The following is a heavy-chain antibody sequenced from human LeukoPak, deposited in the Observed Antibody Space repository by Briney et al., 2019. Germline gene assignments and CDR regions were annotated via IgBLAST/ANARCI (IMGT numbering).Heavy chain of an antibody. V-gene: IGHV3-23*01. CDR2: ISIGTGST. D-gene: IGHD3-10*01. Sequence: GGSLGPSCVASGFTFSNYVMNWVRQAPGKGLQWVASISIGTGSTYYADFVKGRFTISRDTSRNTLYLQMNSLEIEDTAVYYCAKSGRATDYWGQGTLVTVSS. CDR3: AKSGRATDY. J-gene: IGHJ4*02. CDR1: GFTFSNYV.